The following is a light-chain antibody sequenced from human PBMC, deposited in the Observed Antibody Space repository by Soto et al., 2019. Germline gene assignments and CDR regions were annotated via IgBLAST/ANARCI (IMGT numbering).Light chain of an antibody. J-gene: IGKJ1*01. V-gene: IGKV3-15*01. CDR1: QSVSSN. CDR3: LQYHDWPRT. CDR2: GAS. Sequence: EIVMTQSPATLSVSPGERATLSCRASQSVSSNLAWYQQKPGQAPRLLIYGASTRATGIPARFSGSGSGTEFTLTISSLQSEDFAVYYCLQYHDWPRTFGQGTTVDIK.